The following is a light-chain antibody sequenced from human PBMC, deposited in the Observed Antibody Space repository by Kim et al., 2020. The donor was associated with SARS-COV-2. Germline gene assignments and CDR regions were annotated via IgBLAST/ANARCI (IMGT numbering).Light chain of an antibody. CDR3: SSYAVSVI. Sequence: SLGQSVTISCTGTSSDVGASNYVSWYQQHPGKAPKLMIYAVNYRPSGVPDRFSGSKSGNTAFLTVSGLQAEDEADYYFSSYAVSVIFGGGTQLTVL. CDR1: SSDVGASNY. V-gene: IGLV2-8*01. CDR2: AVN. J-gene: IGLJ2*01.